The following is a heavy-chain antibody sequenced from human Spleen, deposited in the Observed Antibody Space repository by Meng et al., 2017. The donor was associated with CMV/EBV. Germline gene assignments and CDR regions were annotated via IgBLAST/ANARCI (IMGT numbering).Heavy chain of an antibody. D-gene: IGHD3-16*01. V-gene: IGHV4-4*02. J-gene: IGHJ5*02. CDR3: ARVREHTSLGNYWFDP. Sequence: TTPRWWTSVRPPPWKWLEWLGESYHSGNSTSHPSLKSRLTLSLDTSKNHLSLRMTSVTAEDTAIYYCARVREHTSLGNYWFDPWGQGTLVTVSS. CDR1: TTPRW. CDR2: SYHSGNS.